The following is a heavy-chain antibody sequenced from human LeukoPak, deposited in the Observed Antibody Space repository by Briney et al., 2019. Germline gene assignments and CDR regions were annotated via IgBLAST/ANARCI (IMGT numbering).Heavy chain of an antibody. V-gene: IGHV1-2*02. CDR3: ARDAIVRDYSYSDY. D-gene: IGHD4-11*01. CDR1: GYTFTAYY. Sequence: ASVKVSCKASGYTFTAYYIHWVRQVPGQGLEWMGWIKPNSGGTNYAQKFQGRVTMTRDTSISTAHMELSRLRSDDTAVHYCARDAIVRDYSYSDYWGQGTLVTVSS. J-gene: IGHJ4*02. CDR2: IKPNSGGT.